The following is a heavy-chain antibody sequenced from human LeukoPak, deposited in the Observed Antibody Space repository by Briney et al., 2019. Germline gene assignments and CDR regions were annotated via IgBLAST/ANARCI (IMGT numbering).Heavy chain of an antibody. CDR3: ARGHSGHDY. V-gene: IGHV4-59*01. Sequence: SSETLSFTCTVSGGSISSYYWSWIRQPPGKGLEWIGYIYYGGSTNYNPSLKSRVTISVDTSKNQFSLKLSSVTAADTAVYYCARGHSGHDYWGQGTLVTVSS. J-gene: IGHJ4*02. D-gene: IGHD5-12*01. CDR2: IYYGGST. CDR1: GGSISSYY.